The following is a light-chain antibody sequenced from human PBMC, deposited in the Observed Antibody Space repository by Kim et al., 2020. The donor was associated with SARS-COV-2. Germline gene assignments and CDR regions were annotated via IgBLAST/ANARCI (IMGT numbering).Light chain of an antibody. Sequence: QSALTQPRSVSGSPGQSVTISCTGTSSDVGRYTSVSWYQQHPGKAPKLMISDVTDRPSGVPDRFSGFKSGNTASLTISGLQAEDEADYYCCSYAGRYTWIFGGGTKVTVL. CDR2: DVT. CDR1: SSDVGRYTS. J-gene: IGLJ2*01. CDR3: CSYAGRYTWI. V-gene: IGLV2-11*01.